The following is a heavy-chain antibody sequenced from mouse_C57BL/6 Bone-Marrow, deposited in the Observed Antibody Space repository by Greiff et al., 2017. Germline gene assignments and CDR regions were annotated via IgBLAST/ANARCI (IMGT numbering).Heavy chain of an antibody. Sequence: VHLVESGPGLVAPSQSLSITCTVSGFSLTSYAISWVRQTPGKGLEWLGVIWTGGGTNYNSAHNYRLSISKDNSKSQVFLKMNRLQTDDTARYYCAREFITTVVGGYFDVWGTGTTVTVSS. D-gene: IGHD1-1*01. J-gene: IGHJ1*03. V-gene: IGHV2-9-1*01. CDR2: IWTGGGT. CDR1: GFSLTSYA. CDR3: AREFITTVVGGYFDV.